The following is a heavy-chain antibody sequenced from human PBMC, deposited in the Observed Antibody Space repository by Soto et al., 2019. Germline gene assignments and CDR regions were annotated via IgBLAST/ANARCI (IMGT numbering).Heavy chain of an antibody. D-gene: IGHD2-21*01. CDR1: GYTFSKYD. CDR2: MNPSSGSR. J-gene: IGHJ5*02. Sequence: QVQLVQSGAEVKTPGASVKVSCKASGYTFSKYDMNWMRQAPGQGLEWMGWMNPSSGSRGNAQKFQGRHTMTWDTAIGIAHMELSSLRNEDTAVYYCARSDGHTFNWLDAWGQGTLVTVSA. CDR3: ARSDGHTFNWLDA. V-gene: IGHV1-8*01.